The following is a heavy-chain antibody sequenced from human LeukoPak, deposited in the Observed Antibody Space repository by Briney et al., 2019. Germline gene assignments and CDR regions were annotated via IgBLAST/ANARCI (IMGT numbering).Heavy chain of an antibody. CDR2: MYYSGNA. J-gene: IGHJ4*02. CDR3: ARGKYYFDY. Sequence: SETLSLTCTVSVDSISGYYWSWIRQPPGKGLEWIGYMYYSGNANYNPSLKSRLTTSLDTSKNQFSLKLSSVTAADTAVYYCARGKYYFDYWGQGTLVTVSS. V-gene: IGHV4-59*01. CDR1: VDSISGYY.